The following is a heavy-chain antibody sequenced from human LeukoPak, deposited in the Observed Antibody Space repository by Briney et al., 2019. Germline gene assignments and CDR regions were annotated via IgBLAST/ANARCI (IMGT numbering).Heavy chain of an antibody. J-gene: IGHJ4*02. CDR2: MNPNSGNT. CDR1: ADTFTSYD. Sequence: ASVKVSCKASADTFTSYDINWVRQAPGQGLEWMGWMNPNSGNTGYAQKFQDRVTMTWSTSISTAYMELSSLKSEDTAMYYCATDYGDYEPIDYWGQGTLVTVSS. CDR3: ATDYGDYEPIDY. V-gene: IGHV1-8*01. D-gene: IGHD4-17*01.